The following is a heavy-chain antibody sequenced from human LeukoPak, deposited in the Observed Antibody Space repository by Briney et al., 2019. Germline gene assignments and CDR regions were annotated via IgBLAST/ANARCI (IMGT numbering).Heavy chain of an antibody. CDR2: LYSGGSI. CDR3: ARGTYYDSSGYHFDY. CDR1: GFTVSSNY. Sequence: GGSLRLSCAASGFTVSSNYMSWVSQAPGKGLEWVSVLYSGGSIYYAESAKGRFTISRDNSRNTLYLQMNSLRAEDTAVYYCARGTYYDSSGYHFDYWGQGTLVTVSS. D-gene: IGHD3-22*01. V-gene: IGHV3-53*01. J-gene: IGHJ4*02.